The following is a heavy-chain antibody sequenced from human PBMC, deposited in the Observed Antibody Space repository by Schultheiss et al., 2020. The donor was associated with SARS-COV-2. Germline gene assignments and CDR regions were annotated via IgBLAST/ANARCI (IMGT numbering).Heavy chain of an antibody. Sequence: GGSLRLSCKGSGYSFTSYWISWVRQMPGKGLEWMGRIDPSDSYTNYSPSFQGHVTISADKSISTAYLQWSSLKASDTAMYYCARHPRGYCDDTSCRFNWFDPWGQGTLVTVSS. CDR3: ARHPRGYCDDTSCRFNWFDP. D-gene: IGHD2-2*01. J-gene: IGHJ5*02. V-gene: IGHV5-10-1*01. CDR1: GYSFTSYW. CDR2: IDPSDSYT.